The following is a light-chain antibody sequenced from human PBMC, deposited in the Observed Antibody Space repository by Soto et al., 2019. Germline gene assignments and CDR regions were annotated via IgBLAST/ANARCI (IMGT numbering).Light chain of an antibody. V-gene: IGKV1-39*01. CDR2: AAS. CDR3: QQSYTSLFA. CDR1: QNIGTF. Sequence: DIQMTQSPSALSASVGDRVTISCRTTQNIGTFLSWYQQRPGRAPNLLIYAASRVQSGVPSRFSGSGSGTNFTLTINGLQPADFATYFCQQSYTSLFAFGPGTTVDVK. J-gene: IGKJ3*01.